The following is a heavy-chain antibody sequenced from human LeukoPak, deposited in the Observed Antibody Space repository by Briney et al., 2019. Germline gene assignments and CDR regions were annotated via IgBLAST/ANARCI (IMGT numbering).Heavy chain of an antibody. D-gene: IGHD6-13*01. Sequence: GGSLRLSCAASGFTVSSNYMSWVRQAPGKGLEWVSVIYSGGSTYYADSVKGRFTISRDNSKNTVYLQMNSLRAEDTAVYYCAKEMYRSSWCYFDYWGQGTLVTVSS. J-gene: IGHJ4*02. CDR1: GFTVSSNY. V-gene: IGHV3-66*01. CDR3: AKEMYRSSWCYFDY. CDR2: IYSGGST.